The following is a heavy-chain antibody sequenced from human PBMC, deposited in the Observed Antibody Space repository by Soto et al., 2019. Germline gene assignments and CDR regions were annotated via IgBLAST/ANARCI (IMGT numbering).Heavy chain of an antibody. V-gene: IGHV4-61*01. CDR1: GGSVSSGSHY. CDR2: IYYSGTT. D-gene: IGHD5-18*01. Sequence: QVQLHESGPGLVKPSETLSLTCTVSGGSVSSGSHYWSWIRQPPGKGLEWIGHIYYSGTTNYNPSLNSRVTLSVDTSKNQFSLKLNSVTSADTAVYYCARDYRGYTYGYAFDVWGQGTMVTVSS. CDR3: ARDYRGYTYGYAFDV. J-gene: IGHJ3*01.